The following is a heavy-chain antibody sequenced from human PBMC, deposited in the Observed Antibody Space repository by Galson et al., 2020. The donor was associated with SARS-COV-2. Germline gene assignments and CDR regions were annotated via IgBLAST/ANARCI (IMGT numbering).Heavy chain of an antibody. Sequence: GGSLRLSCAAYGFTFTTNGMHWARQAPGKGLEWVAFIRYDGTYTYYADSVKGRFTISRDNSKNTLDLQMNSLRAEDTGVYYCAKCSSDFGYFYYGVDVWGQGTTVTVSS. V-gene: IGHV3-30*02. CDR1: GFTFTTNG. D-gene: IGHD6-19*01. J-gene: IGHJ6*02. CDR2: IRYDGTYT. CDR3: AKCSSDFGYFYYGVDV.